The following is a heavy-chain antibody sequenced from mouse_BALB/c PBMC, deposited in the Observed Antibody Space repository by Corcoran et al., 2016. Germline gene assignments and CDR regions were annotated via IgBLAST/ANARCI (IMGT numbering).Heavy chain of an antibody. D-gene: IGHD1-1*02. V-gene: IGHV8-8*01. J-gene: IGHJ1*01. CDR3: ARREDGGFDV. Sequence: QVNLKESGPGILKPSQTLSLTCSFTGFSLSTSGMGVGWIRQPSGKGLEWLAHIWWDDDKYYNTSLKSRLTISKDTSRNHVFLKITSVDTADTATYYCARREDGGFDVWGAGTTVTVSS. CDR1: GFSLSTSGMG. CDR2: IWWDDDK.